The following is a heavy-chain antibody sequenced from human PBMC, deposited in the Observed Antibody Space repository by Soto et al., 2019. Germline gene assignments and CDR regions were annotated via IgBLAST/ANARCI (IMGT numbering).Heavy chain of an antibody. CDR2: MSGTAGNT. CDR1: GFTFSNYA. D-gene: IGHD3-10*01. J-gene: IGHJ6*02. Sequence: PGGSLRLSCAASGFTFSNYAMTWVRQAPGKGLEWVSTMSGTAGNTYYADSVKGRFTISRDNSKNTLYLQMNSLRAEDTAVYYCAKGAFTMVRGVRYYYGMDVWGQGTTVTVSS. V-gene: IGHV3-23*01. CDR3: AKGAFTMVRGVRYYYGMDV.